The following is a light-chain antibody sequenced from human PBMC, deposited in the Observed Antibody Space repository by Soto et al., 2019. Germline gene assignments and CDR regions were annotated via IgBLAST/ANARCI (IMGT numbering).Light chain of an antibody. CDR2: GAS. CDR3: QQYNNWPL. CDR1: QSVSSN. V-gene: IGKV3-15*01. Sequence: EIVMTQSPATLSVSPGERATLSCRARQSVSSNLAWYQQKPGQAPRLLIYGASTRATVIPARFSGSGSGTEFTLTISSLQSEDFAVYYCQQYNNWPLFGGGTKVDIK. J-gene: IGKJ4*01.